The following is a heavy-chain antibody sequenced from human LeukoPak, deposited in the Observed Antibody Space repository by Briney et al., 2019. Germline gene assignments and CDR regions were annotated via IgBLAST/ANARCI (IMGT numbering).Heavy chain of an antibody. J-gene: IGHJ4*02. D-gene: IGHD2-8*01. CDR3: VKDAPNGSVDF. Sequence: GGSLRLSCVTSGFTFDRYVMHWMRLAPGKGLECVSSIHPNNGGVGYAASVKGRFAISRDNARNSLYLEMTSLRPEDTAVYYCVKDAPNGSVDFWGRGTLVTVSS. V-gene: IGHV3-9*01. CDR2: IHPNNGGV. CDR1: GFTFDRYV.